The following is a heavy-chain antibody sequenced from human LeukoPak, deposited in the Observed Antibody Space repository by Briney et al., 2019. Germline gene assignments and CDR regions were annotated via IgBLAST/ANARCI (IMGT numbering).Heavy chain of an antibody. J-gene: IGHJ6*02. V-gene: IGHV4-39*01. Sequence: SETLSLTCTVSGGSISSSSYYWGWIRQPPGKGLEWIGSIYYSGSTYYNPSLKSRVTISVDTSKNQFSLKLSSVTAADTAVYYCARDLRTCMDVWGQGTTVTVSS. CDR3: ARDLRTCMDV. CDR1: GGSISSSSYY. CDR2: IYYSGST. D-gene: IGHD2-2*01.